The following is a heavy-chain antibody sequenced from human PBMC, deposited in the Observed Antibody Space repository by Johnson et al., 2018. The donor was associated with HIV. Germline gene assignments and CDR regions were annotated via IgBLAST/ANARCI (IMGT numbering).Heavy chain of an antibody. J-gene: IGHJ3*02. V-gene: IGHV3-11*04. CDR1: GFTFSDYY. D-gene: IGHD2-15*01. Sequence: QVQLVESGGGLVKPGGSLRLSCVASGFTFSDYYMTWIRQAPGKGLEWVSYISGSGGTIYSVDSVQGRFTISRDNARNSLYLQMNSLRVEDTAVYYCAGSKDCSGGSCPDAFDIWGQGTMVIVSS. CDR2: ISGSGGTI. CDR3: AGSKDCSGGSCPDAFDI.